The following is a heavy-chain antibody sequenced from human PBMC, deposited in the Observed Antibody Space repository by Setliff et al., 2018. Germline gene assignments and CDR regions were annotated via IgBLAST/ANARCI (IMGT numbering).Heavy chain of an antibody. D-gene: IGHD1-1*01. V-gene: IGHV4-39*07. CDR3: ARDMGQPYYFES. CDR2: IYYTGST. CDR1: GGSISSSPHY. Sequence: PSETLSLTCTVSGGSISSSPHYWGWIRQPPGKGLEWIGSIYYTGSTYYNPSLKSRVTMSVDTSKRQFSLKLGSATAADTAVYYCARDMGQPYYFESWGLGTLVTVSS. J-gene: IGHJ4*02.